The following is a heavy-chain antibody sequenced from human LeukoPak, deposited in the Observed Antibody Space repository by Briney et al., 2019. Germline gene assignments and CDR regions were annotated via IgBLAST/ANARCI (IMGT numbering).Heavy chain of an antibody. Sequence: GGSLRLSCAASGFTFSTSGTHWVRQAPGKGLEWVGFIRYDGSKKYYADSVKGRFTISRDNSKTTLYLQMNSLRAEDTAVYYCAKDSETYYFGSGRPGPSYYSYYMDVWGKGTTVTISS. CDR1: GFTFSTSG. CDR2: IRYDGSKK. D-gene: IGHD3-10*01. V-gene: IGHV3-30*02. CDR3: AKDSETYYFGSGRPGPSYYSYYMDV. J-gene: IGHJ6*03.